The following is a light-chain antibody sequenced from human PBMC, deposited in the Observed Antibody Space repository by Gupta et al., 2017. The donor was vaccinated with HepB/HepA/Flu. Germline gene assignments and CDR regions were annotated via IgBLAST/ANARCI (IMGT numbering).Light chain of an antibody. J-gene: IGKJ4*01. CDR3: QQDKNWPPLT. V-gene: IGKV3-15*01. Sequence: EIVMTQSPATLSVSPGERATLSCRASQSVSSNLAWYQQKPGQAPSLLIFGASTRATGIPARFSGSGCGTEFTLTISSRQSEDFGVYYCQQDKNWPPLTFGGGTKVEIK. CDR1: QSVSSN. CDR2: GAS.